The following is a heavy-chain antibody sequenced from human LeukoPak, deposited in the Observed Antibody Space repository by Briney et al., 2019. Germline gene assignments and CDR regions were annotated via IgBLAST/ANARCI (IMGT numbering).Heavy chain of an antibody. Sequence: GGSLRLSCAASGFTFSSYWMSWVRQAPGKGLEWVSAISGSGGSTYYADSVKGRFTISRDNSKNTVYLQMNSLRADDTAVYYCAKAPGGIVGYWGQGTLVTVSS. V-gene: IGHV3-23*01. CDR3: AKAPGGIVGY. J-gene: IGHJ4*02. CDR1: GFTFSSYW. CDR2: ISGSGGST. D-gene: IGHD3-16*01.